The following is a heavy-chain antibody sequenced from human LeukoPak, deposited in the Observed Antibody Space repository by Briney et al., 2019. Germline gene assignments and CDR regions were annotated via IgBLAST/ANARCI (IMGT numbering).Heavy chain of an antibody. D-gene: IGHD3-22*01. J-gene: IGHJ3*02. Sequence: PGGSLRLSCAASGFTFSSYSMNWVRQAPGKGLEWVSSISSSSSYIYYADSVKGRFTISRDNAKNSLYLQMNSLRAEDTAVYYCARERYYDRWRDGGAFDIWGQGTMVTVSS. CDR1: GFTFSSYS. V-gene: IGHV3-21*01. CDR2: ISSSSSYI. CDR3: ARERYYDRWRDGGAFDI.